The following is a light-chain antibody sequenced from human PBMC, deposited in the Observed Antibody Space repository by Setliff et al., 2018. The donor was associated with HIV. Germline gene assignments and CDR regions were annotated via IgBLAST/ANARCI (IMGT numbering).Light chain of an antibody. J-gene: IGLJ1*01. CDR2: EVS. CDR3: SSYTSSGAPSYV. CDR1: SSDVGGYNS. Sequence: QSALAQPASVSGSPGQSITISCTGTSSDVGGYNSVSWYQQLPGKAPKLILYEVSVRPSGISHRFAGSKSDNTASLTISGLEAEDEGSYYCSSYTSSGAPSYVFGTGTKVTVL. V-gene: IGLV2-14*01.